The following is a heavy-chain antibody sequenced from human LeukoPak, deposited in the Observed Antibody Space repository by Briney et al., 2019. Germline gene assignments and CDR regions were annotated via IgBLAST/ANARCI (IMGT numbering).Heavy chain of an antibody. Sequence: GGSLRLSCAASGFTVTDNYMNWVRQSSGKGLEWVSAISGSGGSTYYADSVKGRFTISRDNSKSTLYLQMNSLRAEDTAVYYCARGGQFDPTVVSFDYWGQGTLVTVSS. CDR1: GFTVTDNY. V-gene: IGHV3-23*01. CDR2: ISGSGGST. J-gene: IGHJ4*02. D-gene: IGHD4-23*01. CDR3: ARGGQFDPTVVSFDY.